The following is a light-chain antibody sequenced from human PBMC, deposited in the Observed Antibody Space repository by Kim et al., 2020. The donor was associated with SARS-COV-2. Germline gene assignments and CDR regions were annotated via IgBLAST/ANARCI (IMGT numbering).Light chain of an antibody. V-gene: IGKV3-15*01. CDR3: QQYSDWPT. CDR2: DAS. CDR1: QSVSSN. J-gene: IGKJ1*01. Sequence: SVSPGEGAPLSCRASQSVSSNLAWYQQKPGQTPRLLIYDASTRATGIPARFSGSGSGTEFTLTISSLQSEDFALYYCQQYSDWPTFGQGTKVEIK.